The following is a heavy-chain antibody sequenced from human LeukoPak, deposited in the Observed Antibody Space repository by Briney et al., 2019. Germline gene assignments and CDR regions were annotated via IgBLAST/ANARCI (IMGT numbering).Heavy chain of an antibody. D-gene: IGHD1-26*01. CDR3: ARDQTHRYSGSNGAFDI. V-gene: IGHV1-18*01. CDR2: ISAYNGIT. CDR1: GYTFNSYD. Sequence: GASVKVSCKASGYTFNSYDISWVRQAPGQGLEWIGWISAYNGITNHAQKFQGGLTMTTDTSTSTAYMEMRSLRSDDTAVYYCARDQTHRYSGSNGAFDIWGQGTMVTVSS. J-gene: IGHJ3*02.